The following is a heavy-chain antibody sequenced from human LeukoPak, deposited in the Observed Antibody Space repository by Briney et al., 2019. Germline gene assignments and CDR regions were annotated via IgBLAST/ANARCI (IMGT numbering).Heavy chain of an antibody. V-gene: IGHV4-39*01. CDR3: AADYGGNWIPFFDY. J-gene: IGHJ4*02. D-gene: IGHD4-23*01. CDR2: IYYSGST. Sequence: PSETLSLTCTVSGGSISSSSYYWGWIRQPPGKGLEWIGSIYYSGSTYYNPSLKSRVTISVDTSKNQFSLKLSSVTAADTAVYYCAADYGGNWIPFFDYWGQGTLVTVSS. CDR1: GGSISSSSYY.